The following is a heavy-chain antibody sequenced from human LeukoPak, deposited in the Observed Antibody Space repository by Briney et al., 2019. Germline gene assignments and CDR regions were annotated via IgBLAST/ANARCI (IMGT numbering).Heavy chain of an antibody. J-gene: IGHJ4*02. D-gene: IGHD3-10*01. Sequence: PSQTLSLTCTVSGGSLSRGGYYWGWIRQHPGEGLELIGYIYYRASPYYTPSLKSRVTISVDTSKTQFSLKLSSVPAADTAVYYCARAGDYGDYGGQGTRVTVSS. V-gene: IGHV4-31*03. CDR1: GGSLSRGGYY. CDR2: IYYRASP. CDR3: ARAGDYGDY.